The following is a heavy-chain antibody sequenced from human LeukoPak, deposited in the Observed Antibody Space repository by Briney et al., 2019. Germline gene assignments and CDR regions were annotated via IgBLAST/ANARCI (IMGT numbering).Heavy chain of an antibody. CDR2: INHSGST. D-gene: IGHD2-15*01. J-gene: IGHJ3*02. CDR3: ARLNYCSGGSCYQTRAFDI. CDR1: GGSFSGYY. Sequence: SETLSLTCAVYGGSFSGYYWSWIRQPPGKGLEWIGEINHSGSTNYNPSLKSRVTTSVDTSKNQFSLKLSSVTAADTAVYYCARLNYCSGGSCYQTRAFDIWGQGTMVTVSS. V-gene: IGHV4-34*01.